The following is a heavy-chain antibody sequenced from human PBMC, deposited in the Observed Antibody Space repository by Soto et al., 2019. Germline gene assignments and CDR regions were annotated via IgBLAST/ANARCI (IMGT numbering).Heavy chain of an antibody. CDR2: ISGSGGST. CDR3: AKVATVMGHYYYMDV. D-gene: IGHD4-17*01. J-gene: IGHJ6*03. Sequence: PGGSLRLSCAASGFTFSSYAMIRVRQAPGKGLEWVSAISGSGGSTYYADSVKGRFTISRDNSKNTLYLQMNSLRAEDTAVYYCAKVATVMGHYYYMDVWGKGTTVTVSS. V-gene: IGHV3-23*01. CDR1: GFTFSSYA.